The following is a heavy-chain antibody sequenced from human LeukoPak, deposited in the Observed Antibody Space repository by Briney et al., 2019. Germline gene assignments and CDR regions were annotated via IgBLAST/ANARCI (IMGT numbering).Heavy chain of an antibody. J-gene: IGHJ4*02. CDR2: IIPIFGTA. CDR3: ARSGGRGYYFDY. V-gene: IGHV1-69*05. D-gene: IGHD6-25*01. Sequence: SVKVSCKASGGTFSSYAISWVRQAPGQGLEWMGGIIPIFGTANYAQKFQGRVTITTDESTSTAYMELSSLRSEDTAVYYCARSGGRGYYFDYWGQGTLVTVSS. CDR1: GGTFSSYA.